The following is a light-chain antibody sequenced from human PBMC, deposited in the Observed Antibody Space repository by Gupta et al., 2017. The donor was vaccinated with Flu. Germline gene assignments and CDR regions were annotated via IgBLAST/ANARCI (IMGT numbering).Light chain of an antibody. CDR2: YKSDSDK. CDR3: MIWHSSAVV. V-gene: IGLV5-45*02. Sequence: QAVLPQPSSLSASPGASASLTCTLRSGINVGTSRIYWYQQKPGSPPQYLLRYKSDSDKQQGSGVPSRFSGSKDASANAGILLISGLQAEDEADYYCMIWHSSAVVFGGGTKLTVL. CDR1: SGINVGTSR. J-gene: IGLJ2*01.